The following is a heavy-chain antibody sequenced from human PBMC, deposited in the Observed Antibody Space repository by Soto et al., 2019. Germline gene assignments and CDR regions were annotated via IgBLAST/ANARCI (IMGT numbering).Heavy chain of an antibody. V-gene: IGHV1-69*06. J-gene: IGHJ3*02. CDR3: ARANSDTAIVSAFEI. D-gene: IGHD5-18*01. Sequence: SVKVSCKASGGTFSSYAISWVRQAPGQGLEWMGGIIPIFGTANYAQKFQGRVTITADKSPSTAYMELSSLRSEDTAVYYCARANSDTAIVSAFEIWGQGTMVTVSS. CDR2: IIPIFGTA. CDR1: GGTFSSYA.